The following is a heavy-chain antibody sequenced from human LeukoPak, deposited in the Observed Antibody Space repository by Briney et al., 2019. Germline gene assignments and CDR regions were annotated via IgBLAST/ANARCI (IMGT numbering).Heavy chain of an antibody. CDR2: IFYSGNH. Sequence: SETLSLTCTVSGGSISCRVYYWSSIRQHRGGGLVCIRFIFYSGNHFYNPPLKTRATISVDTYRTHFSLKLISVTDPDTAMYYCARGTGGAAGAEFDPWGQGTLVTVSS. J-gene: IGHJ5*02. CDR3: ARGTGGAAGAEFDP. V-gene: IGHV4-31*03. D-gene: IGHD6-13*01. CDR1: GGSISCRVYY.